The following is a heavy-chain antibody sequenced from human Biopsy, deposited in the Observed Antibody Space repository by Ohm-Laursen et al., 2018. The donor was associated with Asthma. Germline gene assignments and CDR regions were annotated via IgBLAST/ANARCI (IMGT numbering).Heavy chain of an antibody. CDR2: INAGVGNT. J-gene: IGHJ3*01. V-gene: IGHV1-3*01. D-gene: IGHD3-9*01. CDR1: GHTLINYA. Sequence: ASVKVSCKASGHTLINYAIHWVSQAPGQRIEWMGWINAGVGNTKYSQKFPGRVTITRDTSASTAYMDMRSLRSEDTAMYYCARTYYDFLTGQVNDAFALWGQGTMVTVSS. CDR3: ARTYYDFLTGQVNDAFAL.